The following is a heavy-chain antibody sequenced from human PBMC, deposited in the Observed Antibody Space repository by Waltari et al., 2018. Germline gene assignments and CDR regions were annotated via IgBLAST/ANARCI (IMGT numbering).Heavy chain of an antibody. Sequence: EVQLVESGGGLVQPGGSLRLSCAASGFTFSSYEMNWVRQAPGKGLEWVSYISSSGSTIYYADSVKGRFTITRDNAKNSLYLQMNSLRAEDTAVYYCARETVGGFWSGYRVYGMDVWGQGTTVTVSS. J-gene: IGHJ6*02. CDR1: GFTFSSYE. V-gene: IGHV3-48*03. CDR3: ARETVGGFWSGYRVYGMDV. CDR2: ISSSGSTI. D-gene: IGHD3-3*01.